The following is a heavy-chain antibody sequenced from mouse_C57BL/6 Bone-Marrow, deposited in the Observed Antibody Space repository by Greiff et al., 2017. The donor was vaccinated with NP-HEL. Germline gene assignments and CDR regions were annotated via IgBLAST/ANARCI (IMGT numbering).Heavy chain of an antibody. CDR1: GYTFTDYY. CDR3: ARGGEGIITTVVASYYYAMDY. V-gene: IGHV1-76*01. J-gene: IGHJ4*01. CDR2: IYPGSGNN. Sequence: QVQLQQSGAELVRPGASVKLSCKASGYTFTDYYINWVKQRPGQGLEWIARIYPGSGNNYYNEKFKGKATLTAENSSSTSYMQLSSLTSEDSAVYCCARGGEGIITTVVASYYYAMDYWGQGTSVTVSS. D-gene: IGHD1-1*01.